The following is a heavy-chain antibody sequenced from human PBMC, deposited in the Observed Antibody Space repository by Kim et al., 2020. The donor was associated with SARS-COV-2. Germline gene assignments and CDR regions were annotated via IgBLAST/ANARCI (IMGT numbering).Heavy chain of an antibody. D-gene: IGHD3-10*01. Sequence: GGSLRLSCAASGFTFSSCAIHWVRQAPGKGLEWVAVISYDGSNKNYADSVKGRFTISRDNSKNTLYLQMNSLRAEDTALYYCARDQWSRLRGLTYSSYG. CDR3: ARDQWSRLRGLTYSSYG. V-gene: IGHV3-30-3*01. CDR2: ISYDGSNK. CDR1: GFTFSSCA. J-gene: IGHJ6*01.